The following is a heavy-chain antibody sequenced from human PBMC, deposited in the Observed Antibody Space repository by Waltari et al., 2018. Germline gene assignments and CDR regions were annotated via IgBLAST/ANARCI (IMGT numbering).Heavy chain of an antibody. D-gene: IGHD3-3*01. CDR3: ARNKFDFRGGFSPYWYFEV. J-gene: IGHJ2*01. Sequence: QVQLQESGPGLVKPSETLSLTCTVSGGPFTSYYWSWIRETPGKGLEWIGYIYYNGDTSYNPSLNSRVSISLDTSKNQFSLNLSSVTAADTAVYYCARNKFDFRGGFSPYWYFEVWGRGTLVTVSS. V-gene: IGHV4-59*01. CDR2: IYYNGDT. CDR1: GGPFTSYY.